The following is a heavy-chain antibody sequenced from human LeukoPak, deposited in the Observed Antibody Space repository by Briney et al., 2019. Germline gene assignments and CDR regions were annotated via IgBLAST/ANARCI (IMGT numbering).Heavy chain of an antibody. D-gene: IGHD3-3*01. V-gene: IGHV3-21*01. J-gene: IGHJ6*03. CDR3: ASSSGYYQRAYYYYYMDV. CDR1: GFTFSSYS. Sequence: GGSLRLSCAASGFTFSSYSMNWVRQAPGKGLEWVSSISSSSSYIYYADSVKGRFTISRDNAKNSLYLQMNSLRAEDTAVYYCASSSGYYQRAYYYYYMDVWGKGTTVTVSS. CDR2: ISSSSSYI.